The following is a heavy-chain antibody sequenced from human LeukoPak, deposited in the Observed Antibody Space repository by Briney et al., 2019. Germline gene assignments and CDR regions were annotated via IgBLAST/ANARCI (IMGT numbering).Heavy chain of an antibody. CDR2: ISGSGGST. CDR3: AKGFGSYYYYYMDV. V-gene: IGHV3-23*01. Sequence: GGSLRLSCAASGFTFSSYAMSWVRQAPGKGLEWVSAISGSGGSTYYADSVKGRFTISRDDSKNTLYLQMNSLRAEDTAVYYCAKGFGSYYYYYMDVWGKGTTVTVSS. J-gene: IGHJ6*03. CDR1: GFTFSSYA. D-gene: IGHD3-10*01.